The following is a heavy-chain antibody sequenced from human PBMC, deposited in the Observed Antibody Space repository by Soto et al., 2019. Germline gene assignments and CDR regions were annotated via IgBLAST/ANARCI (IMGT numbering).Heavy chain of an antibody. CDR1: GGSISSSNW. D-gene: IGHD3-22*01. J-gene: IGHJ4*02. CDR3: AISGGYQTPVDY. CDR2: IYHSAST. V-gene: IGHV4-4*01. Sequence: QVQLQESGPGLVKPSGTLSLTCAVSGGSISSSNWWSWVRQPPGKGLEWIGEIYHSASTNSNPSLMTGVTISVDKSKHQFSLKLSSVTAADTAVYCCAISGGYQTPVDYWGQGTLVTVSS.